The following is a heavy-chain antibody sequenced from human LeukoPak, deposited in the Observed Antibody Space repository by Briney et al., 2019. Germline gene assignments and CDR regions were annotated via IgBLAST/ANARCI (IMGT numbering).Heavy chain of an antibody. CDR2: IDYDGST. D-gene: IGHD3-10*01. CDR3: ARDLWGSYGSGSPTDTNWFDP. V-gene: IGHV4-39*07. Sequence: SETLSLTCTVSGGSISSSSYYWGWIRQPPGKGLEWIGSIDYDGSTYYNPSLKSRVTISVDTSKNQFSLKLSSVTAADTAVYYCARDLWGSYGSGSPTDTNWFDPWGQGTLVTVSS. J-gene: IGHJ5*02. CDR1: GGSISSSSYY.